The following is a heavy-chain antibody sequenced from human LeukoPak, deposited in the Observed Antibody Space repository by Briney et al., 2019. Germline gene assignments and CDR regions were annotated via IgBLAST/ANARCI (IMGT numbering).Heavy chain of an antibody. J-gene: IGHJ4*02. Sequence: SETLSLTCTVSGGSISSYYWSWIRQPPGEGLEWIGYIYYSGSTNYNPSLKSRVTISVDTSKNQFSLKLSSVTAADTAVYYCARFGYSYGNFDYWGQGTLVTVSS. CDR1: GGSISSYY. CDR2: IYYSGST. CDR3: ARFGYSYGNFDY. D-gene: IGHD5-18*01. V-gene: IGHV4-59*08.